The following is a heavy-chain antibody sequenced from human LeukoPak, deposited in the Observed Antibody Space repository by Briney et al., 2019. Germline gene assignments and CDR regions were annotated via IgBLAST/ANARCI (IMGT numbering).Heavy chain of an antibody. CDR3: ARVSPSGSRAFDY. V-gene: IGHV1-2*02. J-gene: IGHJ4*02. CDR2: INPNSGGT. CDR1: GYTFTGYN. Sequence: GASVKVSCKASGYTFTGYNIHWVRQAPGQGLEWMAWINPNSGGTDYAQKFQGRVTMTGDTSNTTAYMELSSLRSDDTAVYYCARVSPSGSRAFDYWGQGTLVTVSP. D-gene: IGHD3-10*01.